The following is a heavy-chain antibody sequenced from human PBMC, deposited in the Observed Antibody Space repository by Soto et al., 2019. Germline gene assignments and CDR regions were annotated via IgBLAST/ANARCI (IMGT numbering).Heavy chain of an antibody. V-gene: IGHV3-30*18. D-gene: IGHD3-22*01. CDR2: ISYDGSNK. J-gene: IGHJ4*01. CDR3: AKDLGYYDSSGYE. Sequence: QVQLVESGGGVVQPGRSLRLSCAASGFTFSSYGMHWVRQAPGKGLEWVAVISYDGSNKYYADSVKGRVTISRDNSKNTLYLHMNSVRAADMALYYCAKDLGYYDSSGYERGNGTLVTVSS. CDR1: GFTFSSYG.